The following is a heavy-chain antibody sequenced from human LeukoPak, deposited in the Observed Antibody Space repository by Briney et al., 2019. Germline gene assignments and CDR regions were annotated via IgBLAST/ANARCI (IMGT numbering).Heavy chain of an antibody. CDR3: ARVFPAAGLDY. CDR1: GFTFSSHW. Sequence: GGSLRLSCAASGFTFSSHWMSWVRQAPGKGLEWVANIKQDGSEKYYVDSVKGRFTISRDNAKNSLYLQMNSLRAEDTAVYYCARVFPAAGLDYWGQGTLVTVSS. V-gene: IGHV3-7*01. D-gene: IGHD1-14*01. CDR2: IKQDGSEK. J-gene: IGHJ4*02.